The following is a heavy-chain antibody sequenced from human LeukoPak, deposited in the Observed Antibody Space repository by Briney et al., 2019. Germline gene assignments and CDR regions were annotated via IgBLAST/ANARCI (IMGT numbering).Heavy chain of an antibody. V-gene: IGHV3-48*04. CDR3: AELGITMIGGV. CDR2: ISSSGSTI. J-gene: IGHJ6*04. D-gene: IGHD3-10*02. Sequence: GSLRLSCAASGFTFSSFAMNWVRQAPGKGLEWVSYISSSGSTIYYADSVKGRFTISRDNAKNSLYLQMNSLRAEDTAVYYCAELGITMIGGVWGKGTTVTISS. CDR1: GFTFSSFA.